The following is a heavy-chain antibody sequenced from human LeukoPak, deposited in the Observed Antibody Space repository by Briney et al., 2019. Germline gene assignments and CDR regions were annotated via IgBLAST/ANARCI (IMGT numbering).Heavy chain of an antibody. CDR3: ASPSSSSKWRGYGGGFDY. Sequence: ASVKVSCKASGYTFASCAMHWVRQAPGQRLEWMGWINAGNGNTKYSQKSQGSVTITRDTSASTAYLELSSLRSEDTAVYYCASPSSSSKWRGYGGGFDYWGQGTLVTVSS. V-gene: IGHV1-3*01. CDR1: GYTFASCA. J-gene: IGHJ4*02. D-gene: IGHD6-6*01. CDR2: INAGNGNT.